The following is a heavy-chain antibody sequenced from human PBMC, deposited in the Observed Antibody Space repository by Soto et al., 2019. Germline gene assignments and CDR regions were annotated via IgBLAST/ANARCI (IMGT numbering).Heavy chain of an antibody. J-gene: IGHJ5*02. CDR1: GSSISSYY. V-gene: IGHV4-59*01. CDR3: ARDSYDSSGYYSGA. Sequence: SETPSLTCPVSGSSISSYYWSWIRHPPGKGLEWIGYIYYSGSTNYNPSLKSRVTISVDTSKNQFSLKLSSVTAADTAVYYCARDSYDSSGYYSGAWGQGTLVTVSS. D-gene: IGHD3-22*01. CDR2: IYYSGST.